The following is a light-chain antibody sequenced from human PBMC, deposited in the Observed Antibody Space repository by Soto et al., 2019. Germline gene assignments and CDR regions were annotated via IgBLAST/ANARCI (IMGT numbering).Light chain of an antibody. CDR1: QCVSTHN. CDR2: GAS. V-gene: IGKV3-20*01. J-gene: IGKJ5*01. Sequence: EIVFTKSTCTVASSPVERALLSCSVIQCVSTHNLAWYQERPGQAPRPLIYGASRRATGIPDRFSGSGSGTDFTLTISSLQPEDFATYYCQHADSFPLITFCQGARLEIK. CDR3: QHADSFPLIT.